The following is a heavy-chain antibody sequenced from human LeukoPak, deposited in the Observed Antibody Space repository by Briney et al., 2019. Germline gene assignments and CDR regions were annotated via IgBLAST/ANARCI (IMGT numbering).Heavy chain of an antibody. V-gene: IGHV3-66*01. J-gene: IGHJ4*02. CDR1: GFTVSSNY. D-gene: IGHD3-10*01. CDR3: ARGGRLHKLLWFGENQPVFDY. Sequence: GGSLRLSCAASGFTVSSNYMSWVRQAPGKGLEWVSVIYSGGSTYYADSVKGRFTISRDNSKNTLYLQMNSLRAEDTAVYYCARGGRLHKLLWFGENQPVFDYWGQGTLVTVSS. CDR2: IYSGGST.